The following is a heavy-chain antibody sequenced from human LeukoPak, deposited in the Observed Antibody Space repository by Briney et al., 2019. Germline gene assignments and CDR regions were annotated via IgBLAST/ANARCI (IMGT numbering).Heavy chain of an antibody. V-gene: IGHV3-30-3*01. D-gene: IGHD2-2*02. Sequence: PGGSLRLSCAASGFTFSSYAVHWVRQAPGKGLEWVAVISYDGSNKYYADSVEGRFTISRDNSKNTLYLQMNSLRAEDTAVYYCAREWRDCSSTSCYTQWGRFYYGMDVWGQGTTVTVSS. CDR1: GFTFSSYA. CDR3: AREWRDCSSTSCYTQWGRFYYGMDV. J-gene: IGHJ6*02. CDR2: ISYDGSNK.